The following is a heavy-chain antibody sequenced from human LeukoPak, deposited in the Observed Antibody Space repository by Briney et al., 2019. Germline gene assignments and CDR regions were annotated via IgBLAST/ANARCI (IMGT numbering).Heavy chain of an antibody. Sequence: GGSLRLSCAASGFTLSIKWMKWVRHAPGKGREWVAIIKQDGSEKYYVDSVKGRFTISRDNAKNSLYLQMNSLRAEDTAVYYCARGNGFIIDYWGQGTLVTVSS. D-gene: IGHD2-8*01. CDR3: ARGNGFIIDY. CDR2: IKQDGSEK. V-gene: IGHV3-7*01. CDR1: GFTLSIKW. J-gene: IGHJ4*02.